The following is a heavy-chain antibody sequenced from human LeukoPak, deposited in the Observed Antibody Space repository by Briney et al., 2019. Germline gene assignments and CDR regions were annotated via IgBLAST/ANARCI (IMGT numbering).Heavy chain of an antibody. Sequence: GASVKVSCKASGYTFTSYGISWVRQAPGQGLEWMGWISAYNGNTNYAQKLQGRVTMTTDTSTSTAYMELRSLRSDDTAVYYCARVANYYDFWSGYLGGDAFDIWGQGTMVTVSS. J-gene: IGHJ3*02. CDR2: ISAYNGNT. V-gene: IGHV1-18*01. CDR1: GYTFTSYG. CDR3: ARVANYYDFWSGYLGGDAFDI. D-gene: IGHD3-3*01.